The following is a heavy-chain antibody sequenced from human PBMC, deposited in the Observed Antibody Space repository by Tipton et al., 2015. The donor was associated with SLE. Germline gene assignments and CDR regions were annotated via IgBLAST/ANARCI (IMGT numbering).Heavy chain of an antibody. Sequence: LRLSCAASGFTFSDYYMSWIRQPPGKGLEWIGYIYYSGSTNYNPSLKSRVTISVDTSKNQFSLKLSSVTAADTAVYYCASDCSGGSCPYWGQGTLVTVSS. V-gene: IGHV4-59*01. J-gene: IGHJ4*02. CDR3: ASDCSGGSCPY. D-gene: IGHD2-15*01. CDR2: IYYSGST. CDR1: GFTFSDYY.